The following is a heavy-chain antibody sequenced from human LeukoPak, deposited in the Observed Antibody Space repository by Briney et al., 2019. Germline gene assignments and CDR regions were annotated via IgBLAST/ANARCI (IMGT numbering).Heavy chain of an antibody. CDR2: IWYDGSNK. Sequence: GGSLRLSCAASGFTFSNYGMHWVRQAPGKGLEWVAVIWYDGSNKYYADSVKGRFTISRGNSKNTLYLQMNSLRAEDTAMYYCAKGFRYFDWLLQEWGQGTLVTVSS. V-gene: IGHV3-33*06. CDR3: AKGFRYFDWLLQE. J-gene: IGHJ4*02. D-gene: IGHD3-9*01. CDR1: GFTFSNYG.